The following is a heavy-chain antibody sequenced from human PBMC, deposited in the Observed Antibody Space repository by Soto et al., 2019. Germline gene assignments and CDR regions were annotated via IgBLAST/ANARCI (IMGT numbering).Heavy chain of an antibody. V-gene: IGHV4-34*01. CDR3: ASGSHGTFGGVIAPLGDYYGMDV. CDR2: INHSGST. CDR1: GGCLSGYY. D-gene: IGHD3-16*02. J-gene: IGHJ6*02. Sequence: EILSLTCAVYGGCLSGYYWSWIRQPPGKVLEWIGEINHSGSTNYNPSLKSRVTISVDTSKNQFSLKLSSVTAADTAVYYCASGSHGTFGGVIAPLGDYYGMDVWGQGTTVTVSS.